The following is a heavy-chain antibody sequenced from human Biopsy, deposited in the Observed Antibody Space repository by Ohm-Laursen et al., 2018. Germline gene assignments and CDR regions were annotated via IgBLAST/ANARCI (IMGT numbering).Heavy chain of an antibody. Sequence: TQTLTLTYTLPGFSLNSRGMSVTWIRQPPGKALEWLARIDWDDAKFYSASQKARLTISKGTSGDHVVLTLSDVDPVDTGTYYCARIPIPIFSAALVYRHRRHLQGLDVWGQGTTVIVSS. V-gene: IGHV2-70*16. CDR1: GFSLNSRGMS. J-gene: IGHJ6*02. D-gene: IGHD2-21*01. CDR2: IDWDDAK. CDR3: ARIPIPIFSAALVYRHRRHLQGLDV.